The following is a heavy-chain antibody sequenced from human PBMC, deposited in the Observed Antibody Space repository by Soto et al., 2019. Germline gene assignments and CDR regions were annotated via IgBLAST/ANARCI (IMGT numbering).Heavy chain of an antibody. V-gene: IGHV3-48*01. CDR1: GFPFIRYS. CDR3: ARDVYSGTWTTEEDV. Sequence: EVQLVESGGGLVQPGGSLRLSCAVSGFPFIRYSMNWVRQAPGKGLEWIAYISGSSSTIKYADSVKGRFTISRDNAKNLLNLQMNSLRAEDTAVYFCARDVYSGTWTTEEDVWGQGTTVTVS. CDR2: ISGSSSTI. J-gene: IGHJ6*02. D-gene: IGHD5-12*01.